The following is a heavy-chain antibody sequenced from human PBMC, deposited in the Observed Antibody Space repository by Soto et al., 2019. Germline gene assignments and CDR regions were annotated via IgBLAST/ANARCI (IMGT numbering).Heavy chain of an antibody. D-gene: IGHD6-19*01. V-gene: IGHV1-18*01. J-gene: IGHJ4*02. CDR1: GYTFTSYG. CDR3: ARDHEWMGIAVAGVDY. Sequence: ASVKVSCKASGYTFTSYGISWVRQAPGQGLEWMGWISAHNGNTNYAQKLQGRVTMTTDTSTSTAYMELRSLRSDDTAVYYCARDHEWMGIAVAGVDYWGQGTLVTVSS. CDR2: ISAHNGNT.